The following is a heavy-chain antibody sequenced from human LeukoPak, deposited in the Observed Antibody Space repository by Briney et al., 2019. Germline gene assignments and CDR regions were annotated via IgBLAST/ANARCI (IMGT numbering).Heavy chain of an antibody. CDR1: GFTFSSYW. V-gene: IGHV3-7*01. CDR2: INQDGSEK. J-gene: IGHJ6*02. CDR3: ARGLYCSGGSCSYYYYYGMDV. D-gene: IGHD2-15*01. Sequence: PGGSLRLSCAASGFTFSSYWITWVRQAPGKGLEWVANINQDGSEKYYVDSVKGRFTISRDNAKNSLYLQMNSLRAEDTAVYYCARGLYCSGGSCSYYYYYGMDVWGQGTTVTVSS.